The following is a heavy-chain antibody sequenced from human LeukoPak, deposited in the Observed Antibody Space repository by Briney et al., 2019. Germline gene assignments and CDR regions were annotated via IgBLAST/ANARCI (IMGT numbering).Heavy chain of an antibody. CDR2: IKSKTDGGTT. J-gene: IGHJ4*02. CDR3: ATYRSGWT. V-gene: IGHV3-15*01. CDR1: GGSISSYY. Sequence: PSETLSLTCTVSGGSISSYYWSWIRQPAGKGLEWVGRIKSKTDGGTTDYAAPVKGRFTIPRDDSKNTLYLQMNSLKTEDTAVYYCATYRSGWTWGQGTLVTVSS. D-gene: IGHD6-19*01.